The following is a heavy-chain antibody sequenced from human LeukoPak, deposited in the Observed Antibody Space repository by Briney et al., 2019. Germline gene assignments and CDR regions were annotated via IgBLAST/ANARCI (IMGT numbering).Heavy chain of an antibody. J-gene: IGHJ3*02. CDR3: ARRYYYNSSGYYSNVGAFDI. CDR2: IYPGDSDT. V-gene: IGHV5-51*01. D-gene: IGHD3-22*01. CDR1: GYSFTSYW. Sequence: GESLKISCKGSGYSFTSYWIGWVRQMPGKGLEWMGIIYPGDSDTRYSPSFQGQVTISADKYISTAYLQWSSLKASDTAMYYCARRYYYNSSGYYSNVGAFDIWGEGTMVTVSS.